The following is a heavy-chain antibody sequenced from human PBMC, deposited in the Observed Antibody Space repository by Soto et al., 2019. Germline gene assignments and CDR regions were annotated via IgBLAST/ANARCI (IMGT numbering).Heavy chain of an antibody. V-gene: IGHV4-38-2*01. J-gene: IGHJ4*02. Sequence: SETLSLTCAVSNVSLSKEYYWGWIRQPPGKGREWIGSIHQSGSRYYNPSLKNRLTISIDMSKKHFSLMLRSVTAADTAVCYYAKWAPRGIIHDFDSWGQGSLVTVSS. CDR3: AKWAPRGIIHDFDS. CDR1: NVSLSKEYY. D-gene: IGHD3-10*01. CDR2: IHQSGSR.